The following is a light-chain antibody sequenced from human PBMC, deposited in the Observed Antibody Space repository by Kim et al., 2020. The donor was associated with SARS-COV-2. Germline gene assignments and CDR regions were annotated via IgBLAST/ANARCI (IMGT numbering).Light chain of an antibody. Sequence: QSALSQPASVSGSPGQSIAISCTGTSRDVGAYNYVSWYQHYPGKAPKLIIYTVNERPSGVSHRFSGSKIGNTAYLTISGLQAEDEADYYCSSWTGTPSTVFGGGTQLTVL. CDR2: TVN. V-gene: IGLV2-14*03. CDR1: SRDVGAYNY. J-gene: IGLJ7*01. CDR3: SSWTGTPSTV.